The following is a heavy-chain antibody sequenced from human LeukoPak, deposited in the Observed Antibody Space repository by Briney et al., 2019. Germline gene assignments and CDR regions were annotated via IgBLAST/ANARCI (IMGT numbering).Heavy chain of an antibody. V-gene: IGHV3-23*01. CDR2: ISDSGGRT. J-gene: IGHJ4*02. Sequence: GGSLRLSCAASGFTFSSYAMSWVRQAPGKGLEWVAGISDSGGRTNYADSVKGRFTISRDNPKNTLYLQMNSLRAEDTAVYFCAKRGVVIRVILVGFHKEAYYFDSWGQGTLVTVSS. CDR1: GFTFSSYA. D-gene: IGHD3-22*01. CDR3: AKRGVVIRVILVGFHKEAYYFDS.